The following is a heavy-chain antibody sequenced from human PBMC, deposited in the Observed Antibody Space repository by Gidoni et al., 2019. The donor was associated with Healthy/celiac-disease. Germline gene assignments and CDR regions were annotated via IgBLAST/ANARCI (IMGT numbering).Heavy chain of an antibody. CDR2: IKSKTDGGTT. D-gene: IGHD3-10*01. V-gene: IGHV3-15*01. CDR3: TTDPRTCRGVITDY. J-gene: IGHJ4*02. Sequence: EVQLVESGGGLVKPGGSLSLSCASSGFTFGNAWMRGVRQAPGKGLEWVGRIKSKTDGGTTDYAAPVKGRFTISRDDSKNTLYLQMNSLKTEDTAVYYCTTDPRTCRGVITDYWGQGTLVTVSS. CDR1: GFTFGNAW.